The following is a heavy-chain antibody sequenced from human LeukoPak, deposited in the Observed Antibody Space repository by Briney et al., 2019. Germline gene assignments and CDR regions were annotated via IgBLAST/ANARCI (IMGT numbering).Heavy chain of an antibody. CDR2: INPSGGST. D-gene: IGHD6-13*01. CDR1: GYTFTSYY. Sequence: ASVKVSCKASGYTFTSYYMHWVRQAPGQGLEWVGIINPSGGSTSYAQKFQGRVTITADESTSTAYMELSSLRSEDTAVYYCARVSVSSSWYVDYYMDVWGKGTTVTISS. CDR3: ARVSVSSSWYVDYYMDV. V-gene: IGHV1-46*01. J-gene: IGHJ6*03.